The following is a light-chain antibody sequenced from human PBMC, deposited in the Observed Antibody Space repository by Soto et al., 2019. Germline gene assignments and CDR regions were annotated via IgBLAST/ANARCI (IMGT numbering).Light chain of an antibody. CDR1: QDISSA. CDR3: QQADTFPWT. Sequence: AIQFTQSPSSLSAPVGDRVTITCRASQDISSALAWYQQKPGKAPKLLMNDASSLESGVSSRFIGCGSGTDFALTVSSLQPEYFSTYYCQQADTFPWTSGQGTKVDIK. V-gene: IGKV1-13*02. CDR2: DAS. J-gene: IGKJ1*01.